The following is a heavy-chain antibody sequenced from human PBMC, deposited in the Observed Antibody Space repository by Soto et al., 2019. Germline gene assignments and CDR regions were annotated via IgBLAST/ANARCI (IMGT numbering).Heavy chain of an antibody. D-gene: IGHD3-16*01. V-gene: IGHV1-18*01. CDR3: AKTPVLLLFGAWVDP. CDR1: GYTFTNYG. J-gene: IGHJ5*02. Sequence: QIQLVQSGAEVRKPGASVKISCEGSGYTFTNYGIGWVRQAPGEGLEWMGWISADNGHTNYAQKVKGRVTMPTVTPTTTAHRELRRLSSHDPGVYYWAKTPVLLLFGAWVDPWGQGNRVSGSS. CDR2: ISADNGHT.